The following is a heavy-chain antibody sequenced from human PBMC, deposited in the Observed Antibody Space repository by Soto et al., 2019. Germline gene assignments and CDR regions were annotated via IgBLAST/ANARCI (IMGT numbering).Heavy chain of an antibody. CDR1: GFTFSSYW. Sequence: SLRLSCAASGFTFSSYWMIWVRQAPGKGLEWVANIKQDGSEKYYVDSVKGRFTISRDNAKNSLYLQMNSLRAEDTAVYYCARALTSSSGYPHYYFDYWGQGTLVTVSS. D-gene: IGHD3-22*01. CDR2: IKQDGSEK. J-gene: IGHJ4*02. V-gene: IGHV3-7*01. CDR3: ARALTSSSGYPHYYFDY.